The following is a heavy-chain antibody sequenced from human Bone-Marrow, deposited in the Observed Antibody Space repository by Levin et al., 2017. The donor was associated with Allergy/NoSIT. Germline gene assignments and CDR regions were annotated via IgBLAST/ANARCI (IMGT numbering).Heavy chain of an antibody. CDR2: INTNTGNP. CDR3: ARDYRPASASSFDY. V-gene: IGHV7-4-1*02. D-gene: IGHD2-2*01. CDR1: GYIFTNYA. Sequence: GESLKISCKASGYIFTNYAINWVRQAPGQGLEWMGWINTNTGNPTYAQGFTGRFVFSLDTSVSTAYLQISSLSAEDTAVYYCARDYRPASASSFDYWGQGTLVIVSS. J-gene: IGHJ4*02.